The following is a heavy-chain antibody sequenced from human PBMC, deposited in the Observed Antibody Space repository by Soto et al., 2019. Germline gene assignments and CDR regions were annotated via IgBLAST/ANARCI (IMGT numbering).Heavy chain of an antibody. D-gene: IGHD6-25*01. Sequence: EMPLLESGGGLVQPGGSLRLSCAASGFTFTSYAMSWVRQAPGRGLEWVSGLSASGGEIFYAHSVKGRFTISRDNSKNTLDLQMDGLRAEDTAIYYCAKGSSDSGYGNSDYWGRGTQVTVSS. J-gene: IGHJ4*02. CDR3: AKGSSDSGYGNSDY. CDR2: LSASGGEI. V-gene: IGHV3-23*01. CDR1: GFTFTSYA.